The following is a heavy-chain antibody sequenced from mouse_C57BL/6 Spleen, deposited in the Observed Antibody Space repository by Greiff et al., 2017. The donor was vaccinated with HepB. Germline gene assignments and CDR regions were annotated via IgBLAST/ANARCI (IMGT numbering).Heavy chain of an antibody. D-gene: IGHD1-1*01. CDR3: TGFITTVVGAMDY. CDR2: IDPETGGT. J-gene: IGHJ4*01. V-gene: IGHV1-15*01. Sequence: QVQLKQSGAELVRPGASVTLSCKASGYTFTDYEMHWVKQTPVHGLEWIGAIDPETGGTASNQKFKGKAILTADKSSSTAYMELRSLTSEDSAVYYCTGFITTVVGAMDYWGQGTSVTVSS. CDR1: GYTFTDYE.